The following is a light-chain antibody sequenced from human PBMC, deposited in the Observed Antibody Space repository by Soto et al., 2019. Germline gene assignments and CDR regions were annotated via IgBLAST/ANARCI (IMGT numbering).Light chain of an antibody. J-gene: IGKJ1*01. V-gene: IGKV3-20*01. CDR2: GAS. CDR1: QSLSGRY. CDR3: QQYDSSPRT. Sequence: DTMLTQSPGTLALSPGEGATLSCRASQSLSGRYLAWYQQKPGQAPRLLLYGASTRATGIPDRFSGSGSGTDFTLTISRLEPEDFAVYYCQQYDSSPRTFGQGTKVDTK.